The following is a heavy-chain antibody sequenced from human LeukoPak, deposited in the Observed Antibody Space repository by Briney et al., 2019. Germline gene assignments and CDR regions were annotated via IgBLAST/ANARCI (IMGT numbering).Heavy chain of an antibody. D-gene: IGHD3-10*01. J-gene: IGHJ6*02. Sequence: GGSLRLSCAASGFTFSSYDMHWVRQATRKGLEWVSAIGTAGDTYYPGSVKGRFTISRENAKNSLYLQMNSLRAGDTAVYYCARAYAGTGEWYYYYYYGMDVWGQGTTVTVSS. CDR2: IGTAGDT. V-gene: IGHV3-13*01. CDR3: ARAYAGTGEWYYYYYYGMDV. CDR1: GFTFSSYD.